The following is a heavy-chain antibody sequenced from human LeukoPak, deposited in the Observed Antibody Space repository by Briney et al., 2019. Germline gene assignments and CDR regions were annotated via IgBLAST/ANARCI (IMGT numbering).Heavy chain of an antibody. CDR2: IWYDGSNK. CDR3: ARGGYNWSYAFRWHFDY. CDR1: GFTFSSYG. V-gene: IGHV3-33*01. D-gene: IGHD1-7*01. Sequence: GGSLRLSCAASGFTFSSYGMHWVRQAPGKGLEWVAVIWYDGSNKYYADSVKGRFTISRDNSKNTLYLQMNSLRAEDTAVYYCARGGYNWSYAFRWHFDYWGQGTLVTVSS. J-gene: IGHJ4*02.